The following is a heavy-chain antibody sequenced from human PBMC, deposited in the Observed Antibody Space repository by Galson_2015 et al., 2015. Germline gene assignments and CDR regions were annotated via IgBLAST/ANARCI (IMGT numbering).Heavy chain of an antibody. Sequence: SVKVSCKASGYTFTSYDINWVRQATGQGLEWMGWMNPNSGNTGYAQKFQGRVTMTRNTSISTAYMELSSLRSEDTAVYYCATGRHDYGDRWGFDYWGQGTLVTVSS. CDR2: MNPNSGNT. J-gene: IGHJ4*02. V-gene: IGHV1-8*01. CDR1: GYTFTSYD. D-gene: IGHD4-17*01. CDR3: ATGRHDYGDRWGFDY.